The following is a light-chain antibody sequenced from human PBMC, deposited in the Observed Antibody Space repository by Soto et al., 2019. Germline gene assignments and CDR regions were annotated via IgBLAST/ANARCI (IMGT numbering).Light chain of an antibody. V-gene: IGLV2-14*03. CDR3: SSYIETNTEV. Sequence: QSVLTQPASVSGSPGQSIAISCTGTSSDIGRYNFVSWYQQHPGRVPKLMIYDVNNRPSGVSDRFSGSKSGNTASLTISGLQAEDEAHYYCSSYIETNTEVLGGGTKVTVL. CDR1: SSDIGRYNF. J-gene: IGLJ2*01. CDR2: DVN.